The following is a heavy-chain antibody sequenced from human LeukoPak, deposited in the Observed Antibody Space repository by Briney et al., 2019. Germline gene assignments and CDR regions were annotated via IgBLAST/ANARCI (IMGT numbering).Heavy chain of an antibody. CDR2: IIPILGIA. D-gene: IGHD1-26*01. CDR1: GYTFIGYD. J-gene: IGHJ6*02. V-gene: IGHV1-69*04. Sequence: ASVKVSCTASGYTFIGYDINWVRQAPGQGLEWMGRIIPILGIANYAQKFQGRVTITADKSTSTAYMELSSLRSEDTAVYYCARVGATTGYSYYYGMDVWGQGTTVTVSS. CDR3: ARVGATTGYSYYYGMDV.